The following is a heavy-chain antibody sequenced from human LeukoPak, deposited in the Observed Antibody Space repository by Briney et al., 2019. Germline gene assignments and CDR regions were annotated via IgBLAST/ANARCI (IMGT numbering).Heavy chain of an antibody. D-gene: IGHD2-2*01. V-gene: IGHV4-34*01. Sequence: SETLSLTCALYGGSFSGYYWSWVRQPPGKGLEWIAEINHSGSTNYHPSLESRVTISVDTSNNQFSLKLSSVTAADTAVYFCARGNRGGYCSSASCSGSFDPWGQGTQVTVSS. CDR3: ARGNRGGYCSSASCSGSFDP. CDR1: GGSFSGYY. J-gene: IGHJ5*02. CDR2: INHSGST.